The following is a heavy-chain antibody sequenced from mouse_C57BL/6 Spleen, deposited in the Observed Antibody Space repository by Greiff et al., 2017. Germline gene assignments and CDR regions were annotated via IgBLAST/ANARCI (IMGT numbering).Heavy chain of an antibody. V-gene: IGHV1-26*01. J-gene: IGHJ2*01. Sequence: VQLQQSGPELVKPGASVKISCKASGYTFTDYYMNWVKQSHGKSLEWIGDINPNNGGTSYNQKFKGKATLTVDKSSSTAYMELRSLTSEDSAVYYCARGEIYYYGPYFDYWGQGTTLTVSS. CDR2: INPNNGGT. CDR1: GYTFTDYY. CDR3: ARGEIYYYGPYFDY. D-gene: IGHD1-1*01.